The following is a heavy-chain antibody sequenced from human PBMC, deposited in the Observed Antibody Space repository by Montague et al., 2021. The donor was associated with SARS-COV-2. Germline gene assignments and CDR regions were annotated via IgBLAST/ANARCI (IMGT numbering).Heavy chain of an antibody. CDR3: ARIALASSSSDFDY. V-gene: IGHV4-4*02. CDR1: GGSISSSNW. Sequence: SETLSLTCAVSGGSISSSNWWSWVRQPPGKGLEWIGEIYRSGSTXXNPSLKSRVTISVDKSKNQFSLKLSSVTAADTAVYYCARIALASSSSDFDYWGQGTLVTVSS. D-gene: IGHD6-6*01. J-gene: IGHJ4*02. CDR2: IYRSGST.